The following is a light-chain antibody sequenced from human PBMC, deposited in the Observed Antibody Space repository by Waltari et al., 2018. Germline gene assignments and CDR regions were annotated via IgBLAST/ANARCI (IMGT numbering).Light chain of an antibody. CDR3: AVWDNSLSGHVL. J-gene: IGLJ7*01. V-gene: IGLV1-47*02. CDR2: YND. CDR1: NSNIGSNS. Sequence: QSVLTPPPTASEAARKSVTISCSGTNSNIGSNSVSWYQQFPGTAPKLLIHYNDQRVSGVSDRFSASKSGTSASLAISGLQTEDEADYYCAVWDNSLSGHVLFGGGTRLTVL.